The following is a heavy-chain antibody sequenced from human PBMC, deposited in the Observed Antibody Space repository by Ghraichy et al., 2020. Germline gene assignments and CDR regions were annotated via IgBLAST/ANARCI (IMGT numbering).Heavy chain of an antibody. CDR2: ISGSGGSI. V-gene: IGHV3-23*01. CDR1: GFTFSSYA. CDR3: AKDWEACSRTSCYRYYYYYMDV. Sequence: LSLTCAASGFTFSSYAMTWVRQAPGKGLEWVSSISGSGGSIYQADSVKGRFTISRDNSKHTLFLQMNSLGAEDTAVYYCAKDWEACSRTSCYRYYYYYMDVWGKGTTVTVSS. D-gene: IGHD2-2*02. J-gene: IGHJ6*03.